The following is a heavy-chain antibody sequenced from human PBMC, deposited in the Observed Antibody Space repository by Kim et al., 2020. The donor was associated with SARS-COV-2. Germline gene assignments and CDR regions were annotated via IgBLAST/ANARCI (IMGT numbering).Heavy chain of an antibody. CDR2: LSEAGTMI. V-gene: IGHV3-74*01. Sequence: GGSLRLSCAASGFIFTSHWMHWVRQAPGKGLVWVSGLSEAGTMIYHADSVRGRFTISRDNARNTLSLQMNSLRAEDTAVYYCVRDLRGAGAFDIWAQGTMVTVSS. D-gene: IGHD3-9*01. J-gene: IGHJ3*02. CDR3: VRDLRGAGAFDI. CDR1: GFIFTSHW.